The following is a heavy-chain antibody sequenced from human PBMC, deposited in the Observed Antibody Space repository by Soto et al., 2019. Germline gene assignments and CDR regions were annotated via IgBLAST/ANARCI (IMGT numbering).Heavy chain of an antibody. J-gene: IGHJ4*02. V-gene: IGHV3-48*03. CDR1: GFTFSSYE. CDR3: ARDPVGYSYGYSTDY. D-gene: IGHD5-18*01. CDR2: ISSSGSTI. Sequence: EVQLLESGGILVHPGGSLRLSCAASGFTFSSYEMNWVRQAPGKGLEWVSYISSSGSTIYYADSVKGRFTISRDNAKNSLYLQMNSLRAEDTAVYYCARDPVGYSYGYSTDYWGQGTLVTVSS.